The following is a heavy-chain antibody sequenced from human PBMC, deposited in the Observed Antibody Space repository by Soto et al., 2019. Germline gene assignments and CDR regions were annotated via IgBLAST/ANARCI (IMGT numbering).Heavy chain of an antibody. CDR3: ARSIVVVTALDY. V-gene: IGHV1-3*01. Sequence: ASVKVSCKASGYTFTSCAMHWVRQAPGQRLEWMGWINAGNGNTKYSQKFQGRVTITRDTSASTAYMELSSLRSEDTAVYYCARSIVVVTALDYWRQGTLVTASS. CDR2: INAGNGNT. D-gene: IGHD2-21*02. CDR1: GYTFTSCA. J-gene: IGHJ4*02.